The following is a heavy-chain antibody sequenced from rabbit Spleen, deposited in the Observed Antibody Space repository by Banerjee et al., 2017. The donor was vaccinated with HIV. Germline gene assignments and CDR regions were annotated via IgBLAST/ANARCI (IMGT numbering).Heavy chain of an antibody. CDR1: GFSFSSSDY. J-gene: IGHJ6*01. CDR3: ARDTGSSFSSYGMDL. D-gene: IGHD8-1*01. V-gene: IGHV1S45*01. Sequence: QEQLVESGGGLVKPEGSLKVSCTASGFSFSSSDYMCWVRQAPGKGLEWISCIAGGSSGFTYSATWAKGRFTISKTSSTTVTLQMTSLTVADTATYFCARDTGSSFSSYGMDLWGPGTLVTVS. CDR2: IAGGSSGFT.